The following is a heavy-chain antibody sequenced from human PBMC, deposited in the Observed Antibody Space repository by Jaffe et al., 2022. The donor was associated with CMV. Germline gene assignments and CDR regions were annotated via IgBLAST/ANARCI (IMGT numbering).Heavy chain of an antibody. CDR3: ARVEIAAAGPYYYYYMDV. CDR1: GDSVSSNSAA. D-gene: IGHD6-13*01. J-gene: IGHJ6*03. CDR2: TYYRSKWYN. Sequence: QVQLQQSGPGLVKPSQTLSLTCAISGDSVSSNSAAWNWIRQSPSRGLEWLGRTYYRSKWYNDYAVSVKSRITINPDTSKNQFSLQLNSVTPEDTAVYYCARVEIAAAGPYYYYYMDVWGKGTTVTVSS. V-gene: IGHV6-1*01.